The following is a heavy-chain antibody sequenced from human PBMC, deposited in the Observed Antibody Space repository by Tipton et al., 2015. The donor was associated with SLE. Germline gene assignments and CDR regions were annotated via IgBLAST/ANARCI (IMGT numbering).Heavy chain of an antibody. J-gene: IGHJ4*02. D-gene: IGHD6-13*01. Sequence: LRLSCTVSGGSISSYYWSWIRQPPGKGLEWIGYIYYSGSTNYNPTLKSRFTISVDTSKNQFYLKLSSVTAADTAVYYCARFERAARGFDYWGQGTLVTVSS. CDR3: ARFERAARGFDY. CDR2: IYYSGST. CDR1: GGSISSYY. V-gene: IGHV4-59*01.